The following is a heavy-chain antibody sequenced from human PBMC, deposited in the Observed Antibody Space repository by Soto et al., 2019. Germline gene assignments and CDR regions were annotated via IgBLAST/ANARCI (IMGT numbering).Heavy chain of an antibody. D-gene: IGHD3-10*01. V-gene: IGHV3-23*01. J-gene: IGHJ6*02. Sequence: GGSLRLSCAASGLTFSSYALRWVRQAPGKGLQRVSAISGSAVSTYYADSVKGRFTISRDNSKSTLYLQMNSLRADGTAVYYCVKDTIYPPPTAPGTYGMDVWGQETTVTV. CDR3: VKDTIYPPPTAPGTYGMDV. CDR1: GLTFSSYA. CDR2: ISGSAVST.